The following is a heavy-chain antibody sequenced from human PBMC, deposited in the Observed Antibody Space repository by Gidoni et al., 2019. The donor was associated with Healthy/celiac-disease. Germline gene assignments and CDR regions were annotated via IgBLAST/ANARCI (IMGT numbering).Heavy chain of an antibody. CDR2: ISYDGSNK. V-gene: IGHV3-30*01. CDR1: GFTFSSYA. CDR3: ARVFSWEGDYVDAFDI. J-gene: IGHJ3*02. Sequence: QVQLVESGGGVVQPGRSLRLSCAASGFTFSSYAMHWVRQAPGKGLEWVAVISYDGSNKYYADSVKGRFTISRDNSKNTLYLQMNSLRAEDTAVYYCARVFSWEGDYVDAFDIWGQGTMVTVSS. D-gene: IGHD4-17*01.